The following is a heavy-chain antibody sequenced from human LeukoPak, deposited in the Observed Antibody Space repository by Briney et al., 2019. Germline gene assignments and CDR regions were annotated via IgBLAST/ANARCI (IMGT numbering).Heavy chain of an antibody. D-gene: IGHD1-26*01. CDR2: IYTSGST. J-gene: IGHJ3*02. Sequence: PSETLSLTCSVSGGSISIYYWSWIRQPAGKGLEWIGRIYTSGSTNYNPSLKSRVTMSVDTSKNQFSLKLSSVTAVDTAVYYCARGPVGGATYYDWDAFDIWGQGTMVTVSS. CDR3: ARGPVGGATYYDWDAFDI. CDR1: GGSISIYY. V-gene: IGHV4-4*07.